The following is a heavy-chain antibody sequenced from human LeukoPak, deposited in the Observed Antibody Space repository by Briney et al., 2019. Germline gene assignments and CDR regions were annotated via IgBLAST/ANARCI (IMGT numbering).Heavy chain of an antibody. CDR3: ARERHSGSYYGSDDY. V-gene: IGHV3-7*01. CDR1: GFTFSNFW. CDR2: IKQDGSEK. D-gene: IGHD3-10*01. Sequence: PGGSLRLSCAASGFTFSNFWMTWARQAPGKGLEWVANIKQDGSEKDYVDSVKGRFTISRDNAKNSLYLQMNSLRAEDTAVYYCARERHSGSYYGSDDYWGQGTLVTVSS. J-gene: IGHJ4*02.